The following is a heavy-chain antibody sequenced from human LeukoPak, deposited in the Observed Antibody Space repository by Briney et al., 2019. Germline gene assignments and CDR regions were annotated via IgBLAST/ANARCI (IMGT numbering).Heavy chain of an antibody. CDR2: MNPNSGNT. V-gene: IGHV1-8*01. D-gene: IGHD3-10*01. Sequence: ASVKVSCKASGYTFTSYDINWVRQATGQGLEWMGWMNPNSGNTGYAQKFQGRVTMTRNTSISTAYMELSSLRSEDTAVYYCARVPMVRGVTKFDYWGQGTLVTVSS. CDR3: ARVPMVRGVTKFDY. J-gene: IGHJ4*02. CDR1: GYTFTSYD.